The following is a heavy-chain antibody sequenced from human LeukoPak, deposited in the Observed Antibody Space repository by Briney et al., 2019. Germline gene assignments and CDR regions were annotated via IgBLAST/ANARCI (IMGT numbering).Heavy chain of an antibody. J-gene: IGHJ4*02. D-gene: IGHD6-13*01. CDR3: AREGSRWPIDH. Sequence: SQTLSLTCTVSGGSISSGDYYWSWIRQPPGKGLEWIGYIYYSGSTYHNPSLKSRVTISVDTSKNQFSLKLSSVTAADTAVYYCAREGSRWPIDHWGQGTLVTVSS. CDR1: GGSISSGDYY. CDR2: IYYSGST. V-gene: IGHV4-30-4*08.